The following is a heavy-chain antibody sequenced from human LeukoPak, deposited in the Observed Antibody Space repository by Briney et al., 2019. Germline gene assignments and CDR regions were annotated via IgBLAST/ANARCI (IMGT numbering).Heavy chain of an antibody. CDR1: GGSISSYY. V-gene: IGHV4-59*01. J-gene: IGHJ4*02. CDR3: ARGPGLLSFGR. Sequence: SETLSLTCTVSGGSISSYYWSWIRQPPGRGLEWIGYIYYSGSTNYNPSLKSRVTISVDTSKNQFSLKLSSVTAADTAVYYCARGPGLLSFGRWGQGTLVTVSS. D-gene: IGHD3-10*01. CDR2: IYYSGST.